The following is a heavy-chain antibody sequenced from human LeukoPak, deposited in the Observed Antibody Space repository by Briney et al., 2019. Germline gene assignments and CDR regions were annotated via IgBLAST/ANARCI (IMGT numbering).Heavy chain of an antibody. J-gene: IGHJ5*02. V-gene: IGHV4-61*02. D-gene: IGHD6-19*01. CDR2: IFTTGNT. CDR3: AREREGIAVGNWFDP. CDR1: GGSFSSGSSY. Sequence: SQTLSLTCAVSGGSFSSGSSYWFWIRQPAGKGLEWIGRIFTTGNTNYNPSLKSRVTISIDTSKNQFSLKLSSVTAADTAVYYCAREREGIAVGNWFDPWGQGTLVTVSS.